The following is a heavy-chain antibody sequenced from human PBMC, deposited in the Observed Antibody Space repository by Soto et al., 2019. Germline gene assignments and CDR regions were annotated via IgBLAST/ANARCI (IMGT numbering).Heavy chain of an antibody. Sequence: QMHLVESGGGVVQPGGSLRLSCAASGFTFAAYTMHWVRQAPGKGLEWVTDISYDGNRERYTDPVKGRFAVSRDNPKSTVYLQMNSLRPEDTAVYYCARDGYSGRSDGFDIWVQGTMVTVSS. V-gene: IGHV3-30*09. CDR3: ARDGYSGRSDGFDI. D-gene: IGHD1-26*01. CDR1: GFTFAAYT. J-gene: IGHJ3*02. CDR2: ISYDGNRE.